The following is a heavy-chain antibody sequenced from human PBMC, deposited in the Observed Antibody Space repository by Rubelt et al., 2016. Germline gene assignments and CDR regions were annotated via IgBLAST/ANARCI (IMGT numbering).Heavy chain of an antibody. CDR2: IIPILGTA. J-gene: IGHJ6*02. V-gene: IGHV1-69*01. D-gene: IGHD1-1*01. CDR1: GGTFSSYA. Sequence: QVQLVQSGAEVKKPGSSVKVSCKASGGTFSSYAISWVRQAPGQGLEWMGGIIPILGTANYAQKFQGRVRITADESTSTAYMGLSSLRSEDTAVYYCARAALHDDYYYGMDVWGQGTTVTVSS. CDR3: ARAALHDDYYYGMDV.